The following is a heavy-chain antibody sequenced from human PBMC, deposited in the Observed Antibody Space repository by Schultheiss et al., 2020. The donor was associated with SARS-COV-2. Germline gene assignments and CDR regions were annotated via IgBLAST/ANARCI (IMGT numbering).Heavy chain of an antibody. V-gene: IGHV3-21*04. CDR3: AKAGLSRYWQSSGSPFAFYHYGMDV. Sequence: GGSLRLSCAASGFTFSSYSMNWVRQAPGKGLEWVSSISSSSSYIYYADSVKGRFTISRDSSNNTLYLQMNSLRADDTAVYYCAKAGLSRYWQSSGSPFAFYHYGMDVWGQGTTVTVSS. J-gene: IGHJ6*02. D-gene: IGHD3-22*01. CDR1: GFTFSSYS. CDR2: ISSSSSYI.